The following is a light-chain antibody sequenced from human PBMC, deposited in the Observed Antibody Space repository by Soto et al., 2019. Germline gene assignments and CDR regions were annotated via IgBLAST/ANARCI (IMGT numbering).Light chain of an antibody. CDR3: QQYYDTPT. CDR2: WAF. CDR1: QSVFYSSNKRNH. Sequence: DIVMTQSPDSLTVSLGERATINCKSSQSVFYSSNKRNHLAWYQQKAGQPPTLLIHWAFKRESGVPDRFSGSGSGTDFTLTISSLQPEDVAVYYCQQYYDTPTFGQGTKVE. V-gene: IGKV4-1*01. J-gene: IGKJ1*01.